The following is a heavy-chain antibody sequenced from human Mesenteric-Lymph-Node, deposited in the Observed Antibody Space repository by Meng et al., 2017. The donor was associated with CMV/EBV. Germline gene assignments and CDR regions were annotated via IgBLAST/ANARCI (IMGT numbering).Heavy chain of an antibody. CDR2: IKPDGSEK. CDR1: GFTFSTYW. CDR3: AAGNAFDI. Sequence: GESLKISCVASGFTFSTYWMSWVRQAPGKGLECVANIKPDGSEKYYVDSMKGRFTISRDNAKTSLYLQMNSLRAEDTAMYYCAAGNAFDIWGQGTMVTVSS. J-gene: IGHJ3*02. V-gene: IGHV3-7*01.